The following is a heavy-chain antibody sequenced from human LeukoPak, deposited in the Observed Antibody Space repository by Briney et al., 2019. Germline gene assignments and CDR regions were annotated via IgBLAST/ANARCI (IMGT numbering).Heavy chain of an antibody. Sequence: ASVKVSCKASGYTFTGYYMHWVRQAPGQGLEWMGWINPNSGGTNYAQKFQGRVTMTRDTSFSTAYMELSRLRSDDTAVYYCARDIRVTYYYDSSGYGPIDYWGQGTLVTVSS. J-gene: IGHJ4*02. CDR2: INPNSGGT. CDR1: GYTFTGYY. CDR3: ARDIRVTYYYDSSGYGPIDY. D-gene: IGHD3-22*01. V-gene: IGHV1-2*02.